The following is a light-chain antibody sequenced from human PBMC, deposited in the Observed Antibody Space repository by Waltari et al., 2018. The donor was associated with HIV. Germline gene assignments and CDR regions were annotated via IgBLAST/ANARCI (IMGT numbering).Light chain of an antibody. Sequence: SLELTQPSSVSVSPGQAARITCSGDLLATKHARWFQQKPGQAPVVVIYKDTERPSAIPERVSGSSSGTTVTLTIGGVQVEDEADYYCYSAADDNRLIFGGGTKLTVL. V-gene: IGLV3-27*01. CDR3: YSAADDNRLI. CDR1: LLATKH. J-gene: IGLJ2*01. CDR2: KDT.